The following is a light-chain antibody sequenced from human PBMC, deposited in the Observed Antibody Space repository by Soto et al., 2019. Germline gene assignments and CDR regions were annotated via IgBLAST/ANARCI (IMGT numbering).Light chain of an antibody. Sequence: EIVLTQSPATLSLSPGERATLSCRASQSVSTYLAWYQQNPGQAPRLLIYGASNRATGIPARFSASGSGTDFTLTIISLEPEDFAVYYCQQRSNWPVTFGQGTKLEIK. CDR1: QSVSTY. CDR3: QQRSNWPVT. J-gene: IGKJ2*01. V-gene: IGKV3-11*01. CDR2: GAS.